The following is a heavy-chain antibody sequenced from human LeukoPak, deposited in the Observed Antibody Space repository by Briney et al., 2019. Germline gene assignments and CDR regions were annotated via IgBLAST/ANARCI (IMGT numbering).Heavy chain of an antibody. V-gene: IGHV4-4*02. CDR1: GGYISSSNW. D-gene: IGHD3-16*01. CDR2: IYHSGST. Sequence: PSGTLSLTCAVSGGYISSSNWWSWVRQPPGKGLEWIGEIYHSGSTNYNPSLKSRVTISVDKSKNQFSLKLSSVTAADTAVYYCASRSYDYVWGSYAFDYWGQGTLVTVSS. J-gene: IGHJ4*02. CDR3: ASRSYDYVWGSYAFDY.